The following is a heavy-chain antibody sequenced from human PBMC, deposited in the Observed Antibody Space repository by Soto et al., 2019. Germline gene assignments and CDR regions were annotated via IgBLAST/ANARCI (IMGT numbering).Heavy chain of an antibody. CDR1: GYSISSSNW. CDR3: ARREPPGPTDY. Sequence: PSETLSLTCAVSGYSISSSNWWGWIRQPPGKGLEWIGYIYYSGTTYYNPSLKSRVTMSVDTSKNQFSLKLTSVTAVDTAVYYCARREPPGPTDYWGPGPLVTLSS. D-gene: IGHD1-26*01. CDR2: IYYSGTT. V-gene: IGHV4-28*01. J-gene: IGHJ4*02.